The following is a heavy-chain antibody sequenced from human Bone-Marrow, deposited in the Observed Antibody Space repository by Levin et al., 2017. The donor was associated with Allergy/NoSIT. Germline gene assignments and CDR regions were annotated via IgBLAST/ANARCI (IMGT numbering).Heavy chain of an antibody. CDR2: IYNSGSI. Sequence: SQTLSLTCTVSGGSVNSNSYYWSWFRQPPGKGLEWIAYIYNSGSIKCTPSLQSRVTISADTSKTQFSLKLFSVTAADTAVYYCARIPVVAGTFGYFDVWGRGTLVTVSS. V-gene: IGHV4-61*01. J-gene: IGHJ2*01. CDR3: ARIPVVAGTFGYFDV. D-gene: IGHD6-19*01. CDR1: GGSVNSNSYY.